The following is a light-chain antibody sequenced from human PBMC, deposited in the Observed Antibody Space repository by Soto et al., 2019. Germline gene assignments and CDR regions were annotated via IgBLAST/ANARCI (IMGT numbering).Light chain of an antibody. CDR3: SSYAGAVA. Sequence: QSVLTQPASVSGSPGQSITISCTGTSGDVGTYNLVSWYQHHPGKAPKLMIYEGSNRPSGVSHRFSGSQSGNTASLTISGLQAKDEADYYCSSYAGAVAFGGGTKLTVL. J-gene: IGLJ2*01. CDR1: SGDVGTYNL. CDR2: EGS. V-gene: IGLV2-23*01.